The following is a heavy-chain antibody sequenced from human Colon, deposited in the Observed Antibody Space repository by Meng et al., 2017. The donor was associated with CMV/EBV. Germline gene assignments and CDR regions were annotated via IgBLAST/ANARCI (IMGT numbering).Heavy chain of an antibody. J-gene: IGHJ4*02. D-gene: IGHD1-26*01. CDR3: ASLSGGDFDY. Sequence: QALPVQFGAEVKKPWASVKVYCKASGYTFTGYFMYWVRQAPGQGLEWLGVINPITGGTNYAQKFQGRVTMTRDTSMNTAYMELGRLRSDDTAVYYCASLSGGDFDYWGQGTLVTVSS. V-gene: IGHV1-2*02. CDR2: INPITGGT. CDR1: GYTFTGYF.